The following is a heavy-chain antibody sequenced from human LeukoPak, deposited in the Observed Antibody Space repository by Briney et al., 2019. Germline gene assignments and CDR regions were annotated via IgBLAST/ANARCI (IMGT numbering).Heavy chain of an antibody. CDR2: IWYDGSNK. D-gene: IGHD2-21*02. V-gene: IGHV3-33*01. Sequence: PGGSLRLSCAASGFTFSSYGMHWVRQAPGKGLEWVAVIWYDGSNKYYADSVKGRFTISRDNSKNTLYLQMNSLRAEDTAVYYCARDGLSYCGGDCYDVDYWGQGTLVTDSS. CDR1: GFTFSSYG. CDR3: ARDGLSYCGGDCYDVDY. J-gene: IGHJ4*02.